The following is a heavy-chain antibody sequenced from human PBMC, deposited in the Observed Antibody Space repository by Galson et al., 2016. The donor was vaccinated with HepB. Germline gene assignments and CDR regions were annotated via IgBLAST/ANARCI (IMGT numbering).Heavy chain of an antibody. CDR3: AKGTTLQVHFGYFDH. V-gene: IGHV3-23*01. CDR1: GFIFSNYA. CDR2: ISDSAGST. D-gene: IGHD1/OR15-1a*01. J-gene: IGHJ4*02. Sequence: SLRLSCAASGFIFSNYAMSWVRQAPGKGLEWVSGISDSAGSTYFAGSVKGRFTISRDNSKNTLYLQMNSLRVEDTAVYYCAKGTTLQVHFGYFDHWGQGTLVTVSS.